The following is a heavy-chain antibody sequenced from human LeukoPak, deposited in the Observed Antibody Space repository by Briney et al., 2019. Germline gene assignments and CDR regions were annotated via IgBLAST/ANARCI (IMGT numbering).Heavy chain of an antibody. J-gene: IGHJ3*02. CDR2: IWYDGSNK. Sequence: WVAVIWYDGSNKYYADSVKGRFTISRDNSKNTLYLQMNSLRAEDTAVYYCAREAGNYAFDIWGQGTMVTVSS. CDR3: AREAGNYAFDI. V-gene: IGHV3-33*01.